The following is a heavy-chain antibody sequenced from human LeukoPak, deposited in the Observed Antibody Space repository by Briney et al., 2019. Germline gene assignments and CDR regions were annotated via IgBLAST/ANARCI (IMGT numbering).Heavy chain of an antibody. D-gene: IGHD3-22*01. CDR1: GFTFSSYG. CDR3: ASWGRITMIVVANIY. Sequence: SGGSLRLSCAASGFTFSSYGVHWVRQAPGKGLECVAFIRYDGSDKYYADSVKGRFTISRHNAKKSLFLQMNSLRAEDTAVYYCASWGRITMIVVANIYWGQGTLVTVSS. CDR2: IRYDGSDK. J-gene: IGHJ4*02. V-gene: IGHV3-30*02.